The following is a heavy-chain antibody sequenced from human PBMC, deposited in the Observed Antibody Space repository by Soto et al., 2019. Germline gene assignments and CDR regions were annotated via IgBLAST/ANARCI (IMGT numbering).Heavy chain of an antibody. V-gene: IGHV3-23*01. CDR1: GFTFSSYA. CDR2: ISVRGENT. Sequence: EVQVLESGGGFVQSGGSLRLSCAASGFTFSSYAMSWVRQVPGKGLEWVSGISVRGENTNYADSVKGRFAISRDNSENTLYLQMNSLRAEDTAIYYCAKDRVRSSGWASRGGTVVFDYWGQGARVTVSS. D-gene: IGHD6-19*01. J-gene: IGHJ4*02. CDR3: AKDRVRSSGWASRGGTVVFDY.